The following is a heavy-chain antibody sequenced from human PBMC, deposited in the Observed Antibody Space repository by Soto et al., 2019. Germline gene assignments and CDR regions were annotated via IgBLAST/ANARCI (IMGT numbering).Heavy chain of an antibody. CDR2: IDPRDSYT. J-gene: IGHJ5*02. V-gene: IGHV5-10-1*01. D-gene: IGHD2-2*01. CDR1: GYTFTTFW. CDR3: ARLYCSSSTCDSWFDT. Sequence: GESLKISCTGFGYTFTTFWISWVRQMPGRGLEWMGRIDPRDSYTNYSPSFQGHVTISVDKSISTAYLQWGSLKASDTAMYYCARLYCSSSTCDSWFDTWGQGTLVTVSS.